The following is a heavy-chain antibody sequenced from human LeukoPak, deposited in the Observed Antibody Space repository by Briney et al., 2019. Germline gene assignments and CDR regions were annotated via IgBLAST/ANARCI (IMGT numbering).Heavy chain of an antibody. CDR2: ISGPGTYI. Sequence: GGSLRLSCAASGFTFSDYSMNWVRQAPGKGLEWVSSISGPGTYIYYADSVKGRFTISRDNAKNSLYLQMNSLRAEDTAVYYCARDPIRDHYDTIPSYYFDSWGQGSLVTVSS. D-gene: IGHD3-22*01. CDR1: GFTFSDYS. CDR3: ARDPIRDHYDTIPSYYFDS. J-gene: IGHJ4*02. V-gene: IGHV3-21*01.